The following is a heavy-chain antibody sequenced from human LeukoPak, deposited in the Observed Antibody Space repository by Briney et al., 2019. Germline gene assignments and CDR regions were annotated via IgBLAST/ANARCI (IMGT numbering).Heavy chain of an antibody. J-gene: IGHJ6*04. CDR3: ATRYYGSGSWGIYGMDV. CDR2: INHSGST. Sequence: PSETLSLTCAVYGGSFSGYYWSWIRQPPGKGLEWIGEINHSGSTNYNPSLKSRVTISVDMSKNQFSLKLSSVTAADTAVYYCATRYYGSGSWGIYGMDVWGKGTTVTVSS. V-gene: IGHV4-34*01. CDR1: GGSFSGYY. D-gene: IGHD3-10*01.